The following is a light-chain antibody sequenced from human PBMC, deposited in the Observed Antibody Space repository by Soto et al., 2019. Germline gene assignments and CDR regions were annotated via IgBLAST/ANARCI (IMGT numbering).Light chain of an antibody. CDR3: QQYGSSPLT. CDR2: GAS. V-gene: IGKV3-20*01. J-gene: IGKJ4*01. Sequence: EIVLTQSPGTLSLSPGERATLSCRASQSVSSSYLAWYQQKPGQAPRLLIYGASSRATGLPDRFSGSASGTDFTLTISRLEPEDFAVYYCQQYGSSPLTFGGGTKVEIK. CDR1: QSVSSSY.